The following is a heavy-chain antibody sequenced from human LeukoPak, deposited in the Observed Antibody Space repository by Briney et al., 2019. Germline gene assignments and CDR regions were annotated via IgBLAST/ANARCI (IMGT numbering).Heavy chain of an antibody. V-gene: IGHV3-74*03. Sequence: GGSLRLSCAASGFTFNSYWVHWAPHAPGKGLVGVSHIGNDDSDTMYADSVKGRFTISRDNAKSTLYLQMNSLRADDTAVYYCARGGYDHAFDIWGQGTMVTVSS. CDR2: IGNDDSDT. J-gene: IGHJ3*02. D-gene: IGHD2-15*01. CDR3: ARGGYDHAFDI. CDR1: GFTFNSYW.